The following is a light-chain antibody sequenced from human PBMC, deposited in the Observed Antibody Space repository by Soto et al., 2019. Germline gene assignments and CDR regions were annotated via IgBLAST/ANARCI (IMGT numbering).Light chain of an antibody. CDR3: QHYNSNSEA. Sequence: DIQMTQSPSTLSGSVGDRVTITCRASQTISSWLAWYQQKPGKAPTLLIYKASTSKSGVPSRFSGSGSGTEFTLTISSLQPDDFATYYCQHYNSNSEAFGQGTKVELK. CDR1: QTISSW. J-gene: IGKJ1*01. V-gene: IGKV1-5*03. CDR2: KAS.